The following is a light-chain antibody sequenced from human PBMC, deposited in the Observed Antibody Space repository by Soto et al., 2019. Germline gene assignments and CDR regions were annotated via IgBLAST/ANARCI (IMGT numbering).Light chain of an antibody. CDR2: DAS. V-gene: IGKV1-5*01. CDR1: QSSNSW. J-gene: IGKJ1*01. Sequence: DIQMTQAPSTLSACVGDRVTRTCWASQSSNSWLAWYQQNPGKAPQILIYDASTLKSGVPSRFSASGSGTEFALIISSLQPDDFATCYCQQYTSYSWTFGQGTKVDIK. CDR3: QQYTSYSWT.